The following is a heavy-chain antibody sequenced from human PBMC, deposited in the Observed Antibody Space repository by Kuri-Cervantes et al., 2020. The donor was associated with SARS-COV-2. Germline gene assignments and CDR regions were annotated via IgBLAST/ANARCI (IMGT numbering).Heavy chain of an antibody. V-gene: IGHV4-39*01. J-gene: IGHJ5*02. CDR1: GGSISSSCYY. Sequence: ESLKISCTVSGGSISSSCYYWGWIRQPPGKGLEWIGSIYYSGSTYYNPSLKSRVTISVDTSKNQFSLKLSSVTAADTAVYYCARQNWGFDWFDPWGQGTLVTVSS. CDR3: ARQNWGFDWFDP. D-gene: IGHD7-27*01. CDR2: IYYSGST.